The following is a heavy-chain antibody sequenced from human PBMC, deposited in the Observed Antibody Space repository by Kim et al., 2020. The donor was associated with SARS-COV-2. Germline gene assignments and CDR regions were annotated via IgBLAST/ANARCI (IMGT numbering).Heavy chain of an antibody. Sequence: YVATVKGRFTISRDNAKNSLYLQMNSLRAEDTAVYYCARDGGYYPSEIDYWGQGTLVTVSS. V-gene: IGHV3-7*03. D-gene: IGHD3-10*01. CDR3: ARDGGYYPSEIDY. J-gene: IGHJ4*02.